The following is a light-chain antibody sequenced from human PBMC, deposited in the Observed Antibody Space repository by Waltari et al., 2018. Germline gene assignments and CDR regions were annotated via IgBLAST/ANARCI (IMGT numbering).Light chain of an antibody. CDR1: QSLLHSDGKTY. CDR2: EVS. V-gene: IGKV2D-29*01. Sequence: DIVMTQTPLPLSVTPGQPASISCKSSQSLLHSDGKTYLYLYPQKPGQPPQLLIYEVSNRFAGVRGRVGSSRSGTDFTLEISPVESVDVWVYYCMRSIQLPYTFGQGTKLEIK. J-gene: IGKJ2*01. CDR3: MRSIQLPYT.